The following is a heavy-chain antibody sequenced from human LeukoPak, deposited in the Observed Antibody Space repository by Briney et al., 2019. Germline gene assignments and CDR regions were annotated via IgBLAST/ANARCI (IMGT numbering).Heavy chain of an antibody. D-gene: IGHD3-9*01. CDR3: AKDLGYDLLTGPDV. J-gene: IGHJ6*02. Sequence: GGSLRLSCAASGFTFSSYAMSWVRQAPGKGLEWVSAISGSGGSTYYADSVKGRFTISRDNSKNTLYLQMNSLRAEDTAVYYCAKDLGYDLLTGPDVWGQGTTVTVFS. CDR1: GFTFSSYA. V-gene: IGHV3-23*01. CDR2: ISGSGGST.